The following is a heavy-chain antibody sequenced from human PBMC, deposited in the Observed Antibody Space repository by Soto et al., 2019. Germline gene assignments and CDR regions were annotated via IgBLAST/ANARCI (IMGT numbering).Heavy chain of an antibody. CDR1: GGSVSGHY. CDR2: MFYSGSGGI. Sequence: SETLSLTCSVSGGSVSGHYWAWIRQPPGQGLEWLAHMFYSGSGGIKTNPSLKSRVTISVDTSKNQFSLKLSSVTAADTAVYYCARGRGSMVYYWGQGTLVTVSS. V-gene: IGHV4-59*02. CDR3: ARGRGSMVYY. J-gene: IGHJ4*02. D-gene: IGHD2-8*01.